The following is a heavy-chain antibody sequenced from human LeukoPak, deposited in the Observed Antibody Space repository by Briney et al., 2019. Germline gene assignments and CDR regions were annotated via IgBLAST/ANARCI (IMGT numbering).Heavy chain of an antibody. D-gene: IGHD5-24*01. J-gene: IGHJ4*02. V-gene: IGHV1-69*06. CDR1: GYTFSSYG. CDR3: ARGEMATPIFGGAFDY. CDR2: IIPIFGTA. Sequence: SVKVSCKASGYTFSSYGIGWVRQAPGQGLEWMGGIIPIFGTANYAQKFQGRVTITADKSTSTAYMELSSLRSEDTAVYYCARGEMATPIFGGAFDYWGQGTLVTVSS.